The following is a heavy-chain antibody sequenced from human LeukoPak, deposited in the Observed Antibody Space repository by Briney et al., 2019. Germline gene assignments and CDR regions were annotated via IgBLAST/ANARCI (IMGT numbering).Heavy chain of an antibody. V-gene: IGHV3-21*03. Sequence: PGGSLRLSCAASGFTFSRYSMNWVRQAPGKGLEWVSSISIGNTYIYYADSVKGRFTISRDNAKNSLYLQLNGLRAEDTAVYYCAGSDTIGYLPREWDYWYFDRWGRGTLVTVSS. CDR3: AGSDTIGYLPREWDYWYFDR. CDR2: ISIGNTYI. J-gene: IGHJ2*01. D-gene: IGHD3-22*01. CDR1: GFTFSRYS.